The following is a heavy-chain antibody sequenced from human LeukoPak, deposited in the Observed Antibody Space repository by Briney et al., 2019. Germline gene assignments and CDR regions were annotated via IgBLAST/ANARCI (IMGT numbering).Heavy chain of an antibody. CDR3: ARHRGYSYGPEDY. J-gene: IGHJ4*02. D-gene: IGHD5-18*01. CDR2: IYYSGST. CDR1: GGSISSSTYY. V-gene: IGHV4-39*01. Sequence: PSETLSLTCTVSGGSISSSTYYWGWIRQPPGKGLEWIGSIYYSGSTYYNPSLKSRVTISVDTSKNQFPLKLSSVTAADTAVYYCARHRGYSYGPEDYWGQGTLVTVSS.